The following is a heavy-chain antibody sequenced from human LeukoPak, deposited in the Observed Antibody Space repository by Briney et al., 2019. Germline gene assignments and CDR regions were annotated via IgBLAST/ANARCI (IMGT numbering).Heavy chain of an antibody. CDR2: MNPNSGRT. Sequence: ASVRVSCKASGYTLTSYDINWVRQATGQGLEWMGWMNPNSGRTGYAQNFQGRITITRNTSISTAYMELSSLRSEDTAVYYCTRETSSRYFDYWGQGTLVTVSS. J-gene: IGHJ4*02. CDR1: GYTLTSYD. CDR3: TRETSSRYFDY. V-gene: IGHV1-8*01.